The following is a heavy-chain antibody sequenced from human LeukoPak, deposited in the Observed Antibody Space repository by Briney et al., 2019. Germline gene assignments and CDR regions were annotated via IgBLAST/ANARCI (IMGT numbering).Heavy chain of an antibody. V-gene: IGHV4-59*11. Sequence: PSEPLSLTCTVSGGSLSNHYWSWIRQPPGKGLEWIGHIYDSGSTTYNPSPKSRVTMSVDTSKNQFSLNLSSVTAADTAVYYCARGRIGGPKAPFDYWGQGTLVTGSS. CDR2: IYDSGST. CDR3: ARGRIGGPKAPFDY. CDR1: GGSLSNHY. D-gene: IGHD3-16*01. J-gene: IGHJ4*02.